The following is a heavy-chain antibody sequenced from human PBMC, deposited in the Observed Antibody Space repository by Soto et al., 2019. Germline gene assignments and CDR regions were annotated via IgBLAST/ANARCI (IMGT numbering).Heavy chain of an antibody. V-gene: IGHV3-49*03. CDR3: TRDRYDYVWGSYRSHSFDY. J-gene: IGHJ4*02. D-gene: IGHD3-16*02. CDR2: IRSKAYGGTT. Sequence: SLRLSCTASGFTFGDYAMSWFRQAPGKGLEWVGFIRSKAYGGTTEYAASVKGRFTISRDDSKSIAYLQMNSLKTEDTAVYYCTRDRYDYVWGSYRSHSFDYWGQGTLVTVSS. CDR1: GFTFGDYA.